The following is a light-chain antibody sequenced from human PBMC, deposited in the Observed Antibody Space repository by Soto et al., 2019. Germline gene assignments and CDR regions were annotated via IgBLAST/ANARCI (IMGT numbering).Light chain of an antibody. CDR2: AAS. J-gene: IGKJ2*01. Sequence: DIQMTQSPSSLSASVGDRVTITCRASQSISSYLNWYQQKPGKAPKLLIYAASSLQSGVPSRFSGSGSGTDFTLAMSSLQPEDFATYYCQQSYSTLLYTFGQGTKLEIK. CDR3: QQSYSTLLYT. CDR1: QSISSY. V-gene: IGKV1-39*01.